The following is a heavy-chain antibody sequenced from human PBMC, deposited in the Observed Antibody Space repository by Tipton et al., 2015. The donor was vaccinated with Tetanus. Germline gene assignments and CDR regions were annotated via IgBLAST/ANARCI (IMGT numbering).Heavy chain of an antibody. J-gene: IGHJ4*01. CDR3: ATVGLVTASVKY. Sequence: LSCTVSGGSVSSYYWTWFRQPPGKRLEWIGFVSSSGNSNYSPSLTGRVSMSLDTSKQQFSLSLTSATAADTAVYYCATVGLVTASVKYWGQGTLVTVSS. CDR1: GGSVSSYY. V-gene: IGHV4-4*07. CDR2: VSSSGNS. D-gene: IGHD2-21*02.